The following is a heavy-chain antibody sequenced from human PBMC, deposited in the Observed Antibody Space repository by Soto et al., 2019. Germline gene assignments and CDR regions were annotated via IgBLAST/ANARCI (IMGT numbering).Heavy chain of an antibody. V-gene: IGHV4-31*03. CDR3: SRGILV. CDR1: GGSINSGGYC. Sequence: QVQLQESGPGLVKPSQTLSLTCTVSGGSINSGGYCWSWTRQHPGKGLDWIGFISYGGSTSYNPSLESRVTISGDTSKNQFSLKLTSVTDADTAVYYCSRGILVWGQGALITVSS. CDR2: ISYGGST. J-gene: IGHJ4*02. D-gene: IGHD5-18*01.